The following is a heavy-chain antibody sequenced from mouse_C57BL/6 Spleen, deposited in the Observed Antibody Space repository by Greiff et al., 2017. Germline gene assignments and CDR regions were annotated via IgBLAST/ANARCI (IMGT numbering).Heavy chain of an antibody. CDR1: GFTFSSYG. V-gene: IGHV5-6*01. CDR3: ARHGYDNAGGRPGLAY. CDR2: ISSGGSYT. D-gene: IGHD2-10*02. J-gene: IGHJ3*01. Sequence: EVQLVESGGDLVKPGGSLKLSCAASGFTFSSYGMSWVRQTPDQRLEWVATISSGGSYTYYPDSVKGRFTISRDNAKNTLYLQMSRLKSEDTAMYDCARHGYDNAGGRPGLAYWGQGTLVTVSA.